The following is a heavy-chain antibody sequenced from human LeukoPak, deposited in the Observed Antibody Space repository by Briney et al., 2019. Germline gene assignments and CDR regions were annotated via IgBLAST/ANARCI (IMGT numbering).Heavy chain of an antibody. CDR2: IWYDGSNK. Sequence: GGSLRLSCAASGFAFSSYGMHWVRQAPGKGLEWVAVIWYDGSNKYYADSVKGRFTISRDNSKNTLYLQMNSLRAEDTAVYYCARPYHYGSGSCLYYWGQGTLVTVSS. CDR1: GFAFSSYG. D-gene: IGHD3-10*01. J-gene: IGHJ4*02. V-gene: IGHV3-33*01. CDR3: ARPYHYGSGSCLYY.